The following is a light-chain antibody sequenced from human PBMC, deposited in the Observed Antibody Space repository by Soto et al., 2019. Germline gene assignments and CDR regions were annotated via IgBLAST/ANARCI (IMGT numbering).Light chain of an antibody. CDR2: SNN. CDR1: SSNIGSNT. CDR3: AAWDSSLSAAV. Sequence: QSVLTQPPSASGTPGQRVTISCSGSSSNIGSNTVNWYQQLPGTAPKLLIYSNNQRPSGVPDRFSGSKSGTSASLAISGLQSEDEADYYCAAWDSSLSAAVFGAGTKLTVL. V-gene: IGLV1-44*01. J-gene: IGLJ1*01.